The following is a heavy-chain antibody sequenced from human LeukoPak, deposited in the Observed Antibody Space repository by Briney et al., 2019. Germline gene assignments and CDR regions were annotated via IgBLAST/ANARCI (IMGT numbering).Heavy chain of an antibody. Sequence: PSETLSLTCTVSGGSISSSSYYWGWIRQPPGTGLEWIGSIYYSGSTYYNPSLKSRVTISVDTSKNQFSLKLSSVTAADTAVYYCARALLWFGELYGMDVWGQGTTVTVSS. CDR1: GGSISSSSYY. D-gene: IGHD3-10*01. CDR2: IYYSGST. CDR3: ARALLWFGELYGMDV. J-gene: IGHJ6*02. V-gene: IGHV4-39*01.